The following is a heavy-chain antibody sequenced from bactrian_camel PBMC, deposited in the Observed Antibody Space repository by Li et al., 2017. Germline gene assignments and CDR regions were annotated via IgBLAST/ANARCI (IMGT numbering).Heavy chain of an antibody. CDR1: GFTFEDSD. CDR2: ISTDGRI. Sequence: HVQLVESGGGSVQAGETLRLSCTVSGFTFEDSDMSWYRQSPGNECELVSAISTDGRIHYADSVKGRFTISQDNAKNTMYLQMNSLKPEDTAVYYCVAESLHEISVAPCETLFFGYWGQGTQVTVS. J-gene: IGHJ6*01. D-gene: IGHD7*01. CDR3: VAESLHEISVAPCETLFFGY. V-gene: IGHV3S55*01.